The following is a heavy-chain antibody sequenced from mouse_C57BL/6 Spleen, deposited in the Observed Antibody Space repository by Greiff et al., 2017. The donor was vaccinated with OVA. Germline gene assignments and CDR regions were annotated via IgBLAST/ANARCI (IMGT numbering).Heavy chain of an antibody. V-gene: IGHV1-75*01. Sequence: VQLQQSGPELVKPGASVKISCKASGYTFTDYYIHWVKQRPGQGLEWIGWIFPGSGSTYYNEKFKGKATLTVDKSSSTAYMLLSSLTSEDSAVYFCARKSDGYYWYFDVWGTGTTVTVSS. CDR2: IFPGSGST. CDR1: GYTFTDYY. D-gene: IGHD2-3*01. J-gene: IGHJ1*03. CDR3: ARKSDGYYWYFDV.